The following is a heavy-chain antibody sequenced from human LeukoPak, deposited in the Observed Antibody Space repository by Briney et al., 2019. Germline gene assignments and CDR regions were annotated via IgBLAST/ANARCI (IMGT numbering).Heavy chain of an antibody. CDR2: ISSSSSYI. CDR1: GFTFSSYS. Sequence: GGSLRLSCAASGFTFSSYSMNWVRQAPGKGLEWVSSISSSSSYIYYADSVKGRFTISGDNAKNSLYLQMNSLRAEDTAVYYCARCAPMVRGVHDAFDIWGQGTMVTVSS. V-gene: IGHV3-21*01. CDR3: ARCAPMVRGVHDAFDI. D-gene: IGHD3-10*01. J-gene: IGHJ3*02.